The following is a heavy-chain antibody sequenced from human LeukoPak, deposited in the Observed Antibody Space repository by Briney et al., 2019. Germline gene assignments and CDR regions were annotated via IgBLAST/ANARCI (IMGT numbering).Heavy chain of an antibody. V-gene: IGHV4-34*01. CDR1: GGSFSGYY. CDR2: INHSGST. J-gene: IGHJ6*02. Sequence: PSETLSLTCAVYGGSFSGYYWSWIRQPPGKGLEWIGEINHSGSTNYNPSLKSRVTISVDTSKNQFSLKPSSVTAADTAVYYCARVPYYDFWSGPPEGMDVWGQGTTVTVSS. CDR3: ARVPYYDFWSGPPEGMDV. D-gene: IGHD3-3*01.